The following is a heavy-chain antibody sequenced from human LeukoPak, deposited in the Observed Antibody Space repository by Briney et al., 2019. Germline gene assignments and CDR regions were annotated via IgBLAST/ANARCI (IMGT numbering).Heavy chain of an antibody. J-gene: IGHJ4*02. CDR3: AKSTLIGGKYSSSWYYFDY. Sequence: PGGSLRLYCAASGFTFSSYGMHWVRQAPGKGLEWVAVISYDGSNKYYVDSVKGRFTISRDNSKNSLYLQMNSLRDEDTAVYYCAKSTLIGGKYSSSWYYFDYWGQGALVTVSS. CDR1: GFTFSSYG. CDR2: ISYDGSNK. D-gene: IGHD6-13*01. V-gene: IGHV3-30*18.